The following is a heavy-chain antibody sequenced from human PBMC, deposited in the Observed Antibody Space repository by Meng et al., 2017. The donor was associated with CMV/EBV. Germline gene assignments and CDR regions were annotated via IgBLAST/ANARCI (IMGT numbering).Heavy chain of an antibody. V-gene: IGHV4-59*11. J-gene: IGHJ5*02. CDR1: GVSISGHY. CDR2: FYNSET. Sequence: LRHSCIVSGVSISGHYWNWRRQRPGKGLEWIGYFYNSETNYNPSLRSRVTISVDTSQNQFPLRLSSVTSADPAIYYCTRGTGPWGQGTLVTVSS. CDR3: TRGTGP. D-gene: IGHD1-14*01.